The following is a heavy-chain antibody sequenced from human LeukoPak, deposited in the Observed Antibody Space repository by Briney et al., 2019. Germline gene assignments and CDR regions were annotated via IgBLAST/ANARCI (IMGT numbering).Heavy chain of an antibody. CDR3: ARDLWGSYSTGSYLDY. D-gene: IGHD6-19*01. CDR2: IKEDGSVM. J-gene: IGHJ4*02. Sequence: GGSLRLSCAVAGFPFTNYWMSWVRQAPGKGLEWVANIKEDGSVMYYVDSLKGRFTISRDSAQNSLYLQMNSLRVEDTAVYFCARDLWGSYSTGSYLDYWGQGALVTVSS. CDR1: GFPFTNYW. V-gene: IGHV3-7*01.